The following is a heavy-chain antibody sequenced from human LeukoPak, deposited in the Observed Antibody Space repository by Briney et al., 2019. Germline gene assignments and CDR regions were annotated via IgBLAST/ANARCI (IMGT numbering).Heavy chain of an antibody. CDR1: GYTFTSYG. CDR2: ISAYNGNT. V-gene: IGHV1-18*04. D-gene: IGHD3-10*01. CDR3: ATSYGSGSYYTQSYYYYGMDA. Sequence: ASVTVSCKASGYTFTSYGISWVRQAPGQGLEWMGWISAYNGNTNYAQRLQGRVTMTTDTSTSTAYMELRSLRSDDTAVYYCATSYGSGSYYTQSYYYYGMDAWGKGTTVTVSS. J-gene: IGHJ6*04.